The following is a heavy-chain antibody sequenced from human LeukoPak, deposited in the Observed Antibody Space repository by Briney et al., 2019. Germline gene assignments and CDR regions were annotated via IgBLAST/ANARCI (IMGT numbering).Heavy chain of an antibody. CDR3: VGGIGWQPDY. D-gene: IGHD6-19*01. Sequence: GGSLRLSCAASPGITFSDDWMNWVRQAPGKGLEWMAIIRQDGRETLYLDSVRGRFTISRDNAKSSVYLEINSLRAEDTAVYYCVGGIGWQPDYWGQGTLVTVSS. V-gene: IGHV3-7*03. CDR2: IRQDGRET. CDR1: PGITFSDDW. J-gene: IGHJ4*02.